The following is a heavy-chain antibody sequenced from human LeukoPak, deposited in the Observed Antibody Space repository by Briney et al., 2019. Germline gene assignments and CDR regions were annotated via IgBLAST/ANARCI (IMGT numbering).Heavy chain of an antibody. Sequence: GSLRLSCVGSGFTFRSHAMSWVRQAPEKGLEFVSGIYENGGTTYYADSVKGRFSISRDNSKNPLYLQMDSLRGEDTAVYYCAKDFRIGYSAHFDYWGQGALVTVSS. CDR3: AKDFRIGYSAHFDY. D-gene: IGHD2-21*01. CDR1: GFTFRSHA. J-gene: IGHJ4*02. V-gene: IGHV3-23*01. CDR2: IYENGGTT.